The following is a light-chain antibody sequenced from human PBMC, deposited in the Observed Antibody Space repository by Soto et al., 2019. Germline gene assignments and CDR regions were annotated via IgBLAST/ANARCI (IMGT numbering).Light chain of an antibody. J-gene: IGKJ5*01. V-gene: IGKV3-15*01. CDR1: QSVSSN. CDR3: QQYNKWPPIT. Sequence: EIVMTQSPATLSVSPGERATLSCRASQSVSSNLAWYQQKPGQAPRLLIYGASTRATGIPARFSGSGSETEFPLTISSLQSEDFAVYYCQQYNKWPPITFGQGTRLEIK. CDR2: GAS.